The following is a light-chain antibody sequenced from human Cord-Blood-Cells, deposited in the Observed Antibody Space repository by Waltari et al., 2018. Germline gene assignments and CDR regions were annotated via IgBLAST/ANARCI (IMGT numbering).Light chain of an antibody. J-gene: IGLJ2*01. Sequence: SYQLTHPPSVSVSPGQPASITRSGDKLGDNYACWYQQKPGQSPVLVIYQDSKRPSGIPERFSGSNSGNTATLTISGTQAMDEADYYCQAWDSSTAVFGGGTKLTVL. V-gene: IGLV3-1*01. CDR1: KLGDNY. CDR3: QAWDSSTAV. CDR2: QDS.